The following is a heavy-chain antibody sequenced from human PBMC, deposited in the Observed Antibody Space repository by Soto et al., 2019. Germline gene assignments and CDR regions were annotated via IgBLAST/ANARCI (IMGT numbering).Heavy chain of an antibody. Sequence: GGSLRLSCAASGFTFSSYSMNWVRQAPGKGLEWVSYISSSSSTIYYADSVKGRFTISRDNAKNSLYLQMNSLRDEDTAVYYCARGDHQNIKTGDAFDIWGQGTMVTVSS. CDR2: ISSSSSTI. J-gene: IGHJ3*02. V-gene: IGHV3-48*02. CDR1: GFTFSSYS. CDR3: ARGDHQNIKTGDAFDI. D-gene: IGHD2-15*01.